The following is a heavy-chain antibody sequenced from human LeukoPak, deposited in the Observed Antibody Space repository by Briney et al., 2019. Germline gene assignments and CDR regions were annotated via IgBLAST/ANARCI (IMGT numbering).Heavy chain of an antibody. D-gene: IGHD2-15*01. V-gene: IGHV4-59*01. J-gene: IGHJ4*02. CDR1: GGSISSYY. CDR3: ARGFRSGDHNFDY. Sequence: SETLPLTGTVSGGSISSYYWSWIRQPPGKGLEWIGYIYYSGSTNYNPSLKSRVTISVDTSKNQFSLKLSSVTAADTAVYYCARGFRSGDHNFDYWGQGTLVTVSS. CDR2: IYYSGST.